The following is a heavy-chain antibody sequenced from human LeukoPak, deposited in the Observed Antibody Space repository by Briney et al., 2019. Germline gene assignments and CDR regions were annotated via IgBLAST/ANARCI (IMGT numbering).Heavy chain of an antibody. CDR2: MNPNSGNT. V-gene: IGHV1-8*01. CDR1: GYTFTSYD. D-gene: IGHD3-22*01. J-gene: IGHJ3*02. CDR3: AKTYYYDSNGSGAFDI. Sequence: ASVKVSCKASGYTFTSYDINWVRQATGQGLEWMGWMNPNSGNTGYAQKFQGRVTMTRNTSISTAYMELSSLRSEDTAVYYCAKTYYYDSNGSGAFDIWGQGTMVTVSS.